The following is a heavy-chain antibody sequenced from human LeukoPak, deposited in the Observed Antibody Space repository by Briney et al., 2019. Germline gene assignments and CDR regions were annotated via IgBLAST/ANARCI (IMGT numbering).Heavy chain of an antibody. CDR1: GFTFSSYT. CDR2: IKHKADGGAT. J-gene: IGHJ4*02. D-gene: IGHD3-16*01. Sequence: GGSLRLSCTASGFTFSSYTMSWVRQAPGQGLEWVGRIKHKADGGATHYAASVEGRFTISRDDSQNTPYLQMNSLKIEDAAVYYCTIDKLGLRQFDSWGQGTLVTVSS. CDR3: TIDKLGLRQFDS. V-gene: IGHV3-15*01.